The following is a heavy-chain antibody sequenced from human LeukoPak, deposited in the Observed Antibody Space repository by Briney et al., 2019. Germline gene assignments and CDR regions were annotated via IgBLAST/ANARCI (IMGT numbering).Heavy chain of an antibody. J-gene: IGHJ4*02. CDR2: FDPEDGET. D-gene: IGHD5-12*01. CDR3: ATGRDSGYDYFDY. Sequence: ASVKVSCKVSGNTLTELSMHWGRQAPGKGLEGRGGFDPEDGETIYAQKFQGRVTMTEDTSTDTAYMELSSLRSEDTAVYYCATGRDSGYDYFDYWGQGTLVTVSS. V-gene: IGHV1-24*01. CDR1: GNTLTELS.